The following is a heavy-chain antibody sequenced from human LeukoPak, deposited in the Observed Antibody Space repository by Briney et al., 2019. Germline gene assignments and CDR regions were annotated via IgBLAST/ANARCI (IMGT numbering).Heavy chain of an antibody. Sequence: SETLSLTCTVSGGSIGSYYWSWIRQPPGKGLEWIGYIYYSGSTNYNPSLKSRVTISVDTSKNQFSLKLSSVTAADTAVYYCARGQGPSYYDSSGYRNWFDPWGQGTLVTVSS. V-gene: IGHV4-59*01. CDR1: GGSIGSYY. J-gene: IGHJ5*02. D-gene: IGHD3-22*01. CDR3: ARGQGPSYYDSSGYRNWFDP. CDR2: IYYSGST.